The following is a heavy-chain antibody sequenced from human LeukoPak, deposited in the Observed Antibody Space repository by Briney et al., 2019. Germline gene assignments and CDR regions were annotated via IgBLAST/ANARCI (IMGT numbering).Heavy chain of an antibody. D-gene: IGHD4-17*01. CDR1: GYIFTDYY. V-gene: IGHV1-2*02. J-gene: IGHJ5*02. CDR2: INPNSGGT. Sequence: GASVKVSCKASGYIFTDYYMHWVRQAPGQGLEWMGWINPNSGGTNYAQKFQGRVTMTRDTSISTAYMELYRLRSDDTAVYYCARGLDYGDYGPGDWFDPWGQGTLVTVSS. CDR3: ARGLDYGDYGPGDWFDP.